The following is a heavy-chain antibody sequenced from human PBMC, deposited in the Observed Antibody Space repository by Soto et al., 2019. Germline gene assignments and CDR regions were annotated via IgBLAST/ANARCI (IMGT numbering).Heavy chain of an antibody. CDR3: ASLSRFALDY. V-gene: IGHV3-21*01. J-gene: IGHJ4*01. D-gene: IGHD3-10*01. CDR1: GFTFSSYT. CDR2: ISSSSSYI. Sequence: GGSLRLSCAASGFTFSSYTMNWVRQAPGKGLEWVSSISSSSSYIYYTDSVKGRFTISRDNAKNSLYLQMNSLRAEDTAVYYCASLSRFALDYWGQGTIVTVSA.